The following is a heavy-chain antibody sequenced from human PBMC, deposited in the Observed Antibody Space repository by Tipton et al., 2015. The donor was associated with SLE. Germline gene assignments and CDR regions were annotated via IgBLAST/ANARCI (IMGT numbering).Heavy chain of an antibody. J-gene: IGHJ6*02. V-gene: IGHV3-64D*06. CDR3: GKGGAYSRDGMDV. Sequence: GSLRLSCSASGFTFNTFAMHWVRQAPGKGLAFVSAIQSSGHSTYYADSVKGRVTISRDNSRNTVYLQMNSLRLEDTAVYYCGKGGAYSRDGMDVWGQGTTVTVSS. CDR2: IQSSGHST. D-gene: IGHD6-13*01. CDR1: GFTFNTFA.